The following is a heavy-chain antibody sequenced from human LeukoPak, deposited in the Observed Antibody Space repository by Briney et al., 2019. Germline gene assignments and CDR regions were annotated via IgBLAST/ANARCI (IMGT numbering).Heavy chain of an antibody. V-gene: IGHV3-74*01. J-gene: IGHJ4*02. CDR3: ARAAYYRFDY. CDR1: GFTFSSYW. D-gene: IGHD1-26*01. Sequence: GGSLRLSCAASGFTFSSYWVHWVRQAPGKGLEWVARINSDGSTINHADSVRGRFTISRDNAENTLYPQMGSLRAEDTAIYFCARAAYYRFDYWGQGTLVTVSS. CDR2: INSDGSTI.